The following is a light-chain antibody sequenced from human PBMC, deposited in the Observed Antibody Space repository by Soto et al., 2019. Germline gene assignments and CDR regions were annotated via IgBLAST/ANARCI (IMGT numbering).Light chain of an antibody. CDR2: SDS. V-gene: IGLV3-21*04. CDR3: QVWDSLSDHPV. J-gene: IGLJ2*01. CDR1: NIGDKI. Sequence: SYELTLPPSLSVPPGKTATITCGGDNIGDKIVHWYQQKPGQAPVLVIHSDSDRPSGIPARFSGSNFGNTATLTISRVEAGDEADYFCQVWDSLSDHPVFGAGTKVTVL.